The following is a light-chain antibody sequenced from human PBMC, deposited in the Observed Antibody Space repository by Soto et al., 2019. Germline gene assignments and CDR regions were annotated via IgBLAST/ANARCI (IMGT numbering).Light chain of an antibody. CDR2: DNS. Sequence: QSVLTQPPSVSGAPGQKVTISCSGSSTNIGNNYVSWYQHLPGTAPKLLIYDNSERPSGIPDRFSGSKSGTSATLGITGLQTGDEADYYCGTWDSSLSAWVFGGGTQLTVL. CDR3: GTWDSSLSAWV. J-gene: IGLJ2*01. V-gene: IGLV1-51*01. CDR1: STNIGNNY.